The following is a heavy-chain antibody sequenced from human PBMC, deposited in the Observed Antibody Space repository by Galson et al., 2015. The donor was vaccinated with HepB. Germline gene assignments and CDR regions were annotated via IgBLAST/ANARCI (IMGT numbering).Heavy chain of an antibody. D-gene: IGHD6-13*01. Sequence: SLRLSCAASGFTFSDYWMHWLRQAPGKGLEWVANIKEDGSERFYVDSVKGRFTISRDNAKNSLFLQMNSLRGEDTAVYYCARGARPYSSSWFDYWGQGTLVTVSS. CDR3: ARGARPYSSSWFDY. V-gene: IGHV3-7*01. CDR1: GFTFSDYW. CDR2: IKEDGSER. J-gene: IGHJ4*02.